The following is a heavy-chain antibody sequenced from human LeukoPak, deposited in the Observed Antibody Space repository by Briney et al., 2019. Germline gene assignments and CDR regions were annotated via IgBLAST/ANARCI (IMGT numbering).Heavy chain of an antibody. J-gene: IGHJ5*02. CDR3: ARDLLSYVYGDYLTFDP. Sequence: ASVRVSCKASGYTYTGYYMHWVRQAPGQGLEWMGRINPNSGGTNYAQKFQGRVTMTRDTSISTAYMELSRLRSDDTAVYYCARDLLSYVYGDYLTFDPWGQGTLVTVSS. CDR2: INPNSGGT. V-gene: IGHV1-2*06. CDR1: GYTYTGYY. D-gene: IGHD4-17*01.